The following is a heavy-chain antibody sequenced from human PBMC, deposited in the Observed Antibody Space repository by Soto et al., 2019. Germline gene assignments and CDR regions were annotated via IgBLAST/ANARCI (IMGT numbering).Heavy chain of an antibody. Sequence: QVQLVESGGGVVQPGRSLRLSCAASGFTFSSYGMHWVRQAPGKGLEWVAVISYDGSNKYYADSVKGRFTISRDNSKNTLYLQMNSLRAEDTAVYYCAKDRDSSSWDVDYWGQGTLVTVSS. V-gene: IGHV3-30*18. J-gene: IGHJ4*02. CDR2: ISYDGSNK. D-gene: IGHD6-13*01. CDR3: AKDRDSSSWDVDY. CDR1: GFTFSSYG.